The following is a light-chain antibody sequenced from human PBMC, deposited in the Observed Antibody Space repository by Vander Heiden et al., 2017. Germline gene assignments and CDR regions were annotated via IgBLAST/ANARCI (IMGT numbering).Light chain of an antibody. V-gene: IGKV1-6*01. CDR1: QGIRND. Sequence: ALQMTQSPSSLSASVGDRVTITCRASQGIRNDLGWYQQKPGQAPKVLIYGASTLHSGVPSRFSGSGSGTDFVLTISGLQPEDSATYFCRQDDSYPRTFGQGTKVEIK. CDR2: GAS. J-gene: IGKJ1*01. CDR3: RQDDSYPRT.